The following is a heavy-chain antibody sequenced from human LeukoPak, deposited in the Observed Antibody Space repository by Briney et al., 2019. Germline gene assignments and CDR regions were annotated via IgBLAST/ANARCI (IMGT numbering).Heavy chain of an antibody. Sequence: GGSLRLSCAASGFTFDDYAMHWVRQAPGKGLEWVANIKQDGSEKYYVDSVKGRFTISRDNAKNSLYLQMNSLRAEDTAVYYCARDYDYGYMDVWGKGTTVTISS. CDR3: ARDYDYGYMDV. J-gene: IGHJ6*03. CDR1: GFTFDDYA. CDR2: IKQDGSEK. D-gene: IGHD3-16*01. V-gene: IGHV3-7*01.